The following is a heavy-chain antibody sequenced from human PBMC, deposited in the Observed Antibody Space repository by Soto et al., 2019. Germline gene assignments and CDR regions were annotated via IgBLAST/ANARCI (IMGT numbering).Heavy chain of an antibody. CDR1: GFTFRGYW. CDR3: ADHSSGWVNWFDP. Sequence: EVQLVESGGGLVQPGGSLRVSCAASGFTFRGYWMSWVRQAPGKGLEWVANINQDGSEKYYVDSVKGRFTISRDNAKNSLYLQMNRLRAEDTAVYYCADHSSGWVNWFDPWGQGTLVTVSS. CDR2: INQDGSEK. V-gene: IGHV3-7*01. D-gene: IGHD6-19*01. J-gene: IGHJ5*02.